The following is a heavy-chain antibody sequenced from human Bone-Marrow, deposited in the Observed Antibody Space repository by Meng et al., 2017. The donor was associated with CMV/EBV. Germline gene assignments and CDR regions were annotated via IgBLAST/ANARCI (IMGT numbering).Heavy chain of an antibody. Sequence: LRLSCTVSGGSISSGDYYWSWIRQPPGKGLEWIGYIYYSGSTYYNPSLKSRVTISVDTSKNRFSLKLTSVTAADTAVYYCARGAEWFGELPDYFDFWGQGKLVTVSS. J-gene: IGHJ4*02. V-gene: IGHV4-30-4*08. CDR3: ARGAEWFGELPDYFDF. CDR1: GGSISSGDYY. CDR2: IYYSGST. D-gene: IGHD3-10*01.